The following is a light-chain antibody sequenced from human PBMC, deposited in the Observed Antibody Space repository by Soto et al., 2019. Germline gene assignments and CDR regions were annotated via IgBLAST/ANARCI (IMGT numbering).Light chain of an antibody. CDR2: GAS. CDR3: QQYGSSPQLT. Sequence: EIVMAQSPATLSVSPGDRATLSCRASQSVRGNLAWYQQRPGQSPRLVIYGASSRATGIPARFSGSGSGTDFTLTISRLEPEDFAVYYCQQYGSSPQLTLGGGTKVDIK. V-gene: IGKV3-15*01. J-gene: IGKJ4*01. CDR1: QSVRGN.